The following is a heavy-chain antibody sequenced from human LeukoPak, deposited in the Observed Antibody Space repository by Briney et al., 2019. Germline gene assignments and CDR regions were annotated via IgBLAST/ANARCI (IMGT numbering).Heavy chain of an antibody. V-gene: IGHV1-3*01. Sequence: ASVKVSCKASGYTFTSYAMHWVRQAPRQRLEWMGWINAGNGNTKYSQKFQGRVTITRDTSASTAYMELSSLRSEDTAVYYCARPYGSGSYYNSFDYWGQGTLVTVSS. CDR3: ARPYGSGSYYNSFDY. CDR2: INAGNGNT. CDR1: GYTFTSYA. J-gene: IGHJ4*02. D-gene: IGHD3-10*01.